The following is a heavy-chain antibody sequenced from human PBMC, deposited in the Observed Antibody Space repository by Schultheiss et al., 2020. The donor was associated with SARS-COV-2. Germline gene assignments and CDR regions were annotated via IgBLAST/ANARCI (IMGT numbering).Heavy chain of an antibody. CDR1: GFSLSTSGVG. CDR3: AHRSYDSSGLNAFDI. CDR2: IYWNDDK. Sequence: SGPTLVKPTQTLTLTRTFSGFSLSTSGVGVGWIRQPPGKALEWLALIYWNDDKRYSPSLKSRLTITKDTSKNQVVLTMTNMDPVDTATYYCAHRSYDSSGLNAFDIWGQGTMVTVSS. D-gene: IGHD3-22*01. J-gene: IGHJ3*02. V-gene: IGHV2-5*01.